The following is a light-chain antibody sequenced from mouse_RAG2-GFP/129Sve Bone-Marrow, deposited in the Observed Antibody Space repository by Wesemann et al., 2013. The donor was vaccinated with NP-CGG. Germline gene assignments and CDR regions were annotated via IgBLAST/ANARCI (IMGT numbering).Light chain of an antibody. J-gene: IGKJ5*01. Sequence: ENVLTQSPANHVCISRGKSTMTCRASSSVSSSYLHWYQQKSGAYPQIWIYSTSNLASGVPARFSGSGSGTSYSLTISSVEAEDAATYYCQQYSGYPLTFGAGTKLELK. CDR1: SSVSSSY. CDR2: STS. V-gene: IGKV4-57-1*01. CDR3: QQYSGYPLT.